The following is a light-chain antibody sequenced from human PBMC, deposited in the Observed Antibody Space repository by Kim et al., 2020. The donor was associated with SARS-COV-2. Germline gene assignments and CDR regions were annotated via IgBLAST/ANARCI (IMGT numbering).Light chain of an antibody. V-gene: IGLV4-69*01. CDR2: LNSEGGN. Sequence: AWVKRRWTQSSGQSRKANEWHQKQAEEGPREWMKLNSEGGNNKGEGIPDRVSGYRSGDGRYLTHSRLQAEGEADYYCQTWGTGIWVFGGGTQVTVL. CDR3: QTWGTGIWV. J-gene: IGLJ3*02. CDR1: SGQSRKA.